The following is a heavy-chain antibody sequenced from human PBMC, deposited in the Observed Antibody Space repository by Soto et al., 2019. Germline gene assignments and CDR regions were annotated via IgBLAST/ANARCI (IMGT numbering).Heavy chain of an antibody. D-gene: IGHD1-26*01. CDR2: IYSGGST. J-gene: IGHJ4*02. CDR3: ARESIVGATNTFDS. Sequence: EVPLVESGGGLVQPGESLRLSCAASGFTVSSNYMSWVRQAPGKGLEWVSMIYSGGSTYYADSVKGRFTISRDNSKNTRYLQMNSLRAAAAAVYYWARESIVGATNTFDSWGQGTLVTVSS. V-gene: IGHV3-66*01. CDR1: GFTVSSNY.